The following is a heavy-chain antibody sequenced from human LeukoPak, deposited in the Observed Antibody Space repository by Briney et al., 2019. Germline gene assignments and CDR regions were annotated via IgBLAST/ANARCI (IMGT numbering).Heavy chain of an antibody. V-gene: IGHV3-11*01. Sequence: GGSLRLSCAASGFTFSDHYMSWIRQAPGRGLEWVSYIFNGGSTIYYGDSVKGRFTISRDNAKNSLYLQMNSLRAEDTAVYYCARGHYGLDIWGQGTTVTVSS. CDR1: GFTFSDHY. J-gene: IGHJ6*02. CDR2: IFNGGSTI. CDR3: ARGHYGLDI.